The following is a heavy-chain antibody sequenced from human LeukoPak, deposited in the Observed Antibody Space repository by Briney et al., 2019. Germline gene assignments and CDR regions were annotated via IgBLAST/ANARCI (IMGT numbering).Heavy chain of an antibody. CDR3: ARVDGFGESPLDAFDV. CDR1: GGSTSGYF. CDR2: VSDSGGS. D-gene: IGHD3-10*01. J-gene: IGHJ3*01. V-gene: IGHV4-34*01. Sequence: PSGSLSLTCDVSGGSTSGYFWSWIRQPPGKGPEWIGEVSDSGGSKYLPSIKSRLTISVDTSKNQFSLKLTSVTAADTAVYYCARVDGFGESPLDAFDVWGQGTMVTVS.